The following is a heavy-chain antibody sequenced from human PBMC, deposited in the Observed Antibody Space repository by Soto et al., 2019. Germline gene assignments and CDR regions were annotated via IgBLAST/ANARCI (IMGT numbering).Heavy chain of an antibody. Sequence: GTSVKLSCEASGDTFTSYGISWVRQAPRQGLEWMGWISAYNGNTNYAQKLQGRVTMTTDTSTSTAYMELRSLRSDDTAVYYCARDSDFWSGLTITYYYYGMDVWGQGTTVTVSS. CDR1: GDTFTSYG. J-gene: IGHJ6*02. V-gene: IGHV1-18*01. CDR2: ISAYNGNT. D-gene: IGHD3-3*01. CDR3: ARDSDFWSGLTITYYYYGMDV.